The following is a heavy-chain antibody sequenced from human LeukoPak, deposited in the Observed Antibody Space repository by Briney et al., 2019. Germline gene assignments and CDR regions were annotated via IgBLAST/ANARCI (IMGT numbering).Heavy chain of an antibody. J-gene: IGHJ4*02. V-gene: IGHV5-51*04. D-gene: IGHD2-2*01. CDR1: GYSFTSYW. CDR3: ARIFAVVPADLDY. Sequence: GESLKISCKGSGYSFTSYWIGWVRQMPGKGLEWMGIIYPGDPDTRYSPSFQGQATISADKPISTAYLQWSSLKASDTAMYYCARIFAVVPADLDYWGQGTLVTVSS. CDR2: IYPGDPDT.